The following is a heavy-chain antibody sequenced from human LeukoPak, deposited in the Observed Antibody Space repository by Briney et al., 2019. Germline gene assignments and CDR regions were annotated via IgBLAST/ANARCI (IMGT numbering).Heavy chain of an antibody. Sequence: GGSLRLPCVASGFPFSSYWMTWVRQAPGKGLEWVANIKQDGGKKSYVDSVKGRFTISRDNAKNSLYLQMNSLRAEDTAIYCCTRVGYIDEGIDYWGQGALVTVSS. CDR1: GFPFSSYW. D-gene: IGHD5-24*01. CDR3: TRVGYIDEGIDY. CDR2: IKQDGGKK. J-gene: IGHJ4*02. V-gene: IGHV3-7*04.